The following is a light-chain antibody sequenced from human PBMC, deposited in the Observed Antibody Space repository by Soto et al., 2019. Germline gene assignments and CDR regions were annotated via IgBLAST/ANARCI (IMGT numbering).Light chain of an antibody. CDR1: QSISRS. J-gene: IGKJ4*01. Sequence: EVVMTQSPAILSVSPGERATLSCRASQSISRSLAWYQQKPGQAPRLLISDASTRATGIPARFSGSGSGTDFNLTISSLEPEDFAVYYCQQRAKWVTFGRGTKVDIK. V-gene: IGKV3-11*01. CDR3: QQRAKWVT. CDR2: DAS.